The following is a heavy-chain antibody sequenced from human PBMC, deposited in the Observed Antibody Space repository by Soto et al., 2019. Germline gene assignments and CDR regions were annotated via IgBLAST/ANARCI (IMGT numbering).Heavy chain of an antibody. V-gene: IGHV1-8*01. D-gene: IGHD3-10*01. CDR2: MNPNSGNT. CDR3: ARVSGFRYYYGSGSLNY. CDR1: GYTFTSYD. Sequence: ASVKVSCKASGYTFTSYDINWVRQATGQGLEWMGWMNPNSGNTGYAQKFQGGVTMTRNTSISTAYMELSSLRSEDTAVYYCARVSGFRYYYGSGSLNYWGQGTLVTVSS. J-gene: IGHJ4*02.